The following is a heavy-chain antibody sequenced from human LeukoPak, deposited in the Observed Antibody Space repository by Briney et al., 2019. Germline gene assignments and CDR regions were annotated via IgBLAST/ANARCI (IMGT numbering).Heavy chain of an antibody. CDR2: INPNSGGT. Sequence: SVKVSCKASGYTFTGYYMHWVRQAPGQGLEWMGWINPNSGGTNYAQKFQGRVTMTRDTSISAAYMELSRLRSDDTAVYYCARAPVTYGSGSYSDYWGQGTLVTVSS. J-gene: IGHJ4*02. CDR3: ARAPVTYGSGSYSDY. CDR1: GYTFTGYY. V-gene: IGHV1-2*02. D-gene: IGHD3-10*01.